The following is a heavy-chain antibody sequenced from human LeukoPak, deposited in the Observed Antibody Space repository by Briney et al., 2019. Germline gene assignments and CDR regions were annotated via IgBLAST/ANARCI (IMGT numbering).Heavy chain of an antibody. CDR3: ARRGSMTGPPPL. CDR1: GGSFSGYY. J-gene: IGHJ4*02. CDR2: INHSGST. D-gene: IGHD6-6*01. V-gene: IGHV4-34*01. Sequence: SETLSLTCAVYGGSFSGYYWSWIRQPPGKGLEWIGEINHSGSTSYNPSLKSRVIISADTSKNQFSLKLSSVTAADTAVYYCARRGSMTGPPPLWGQGTLVTVSS.